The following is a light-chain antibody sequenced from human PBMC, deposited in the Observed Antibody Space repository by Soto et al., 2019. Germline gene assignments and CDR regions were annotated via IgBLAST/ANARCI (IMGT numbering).Light chain of an antibody. CDR3: QQSYRTPVT. CDR1: QSINYN. J-gene: IGKJ4*01. CDR2: FAS. V-gene: IGKV1-39*01. Sequence: DIQMTQSPSSLSASVGDRVTITCRASQSINYNLNWYQQKMGKGPKVLISFASTLQSGVPARFSGSGSGTDFTLTISSLHPEDFATYYCQQSYRTPVTFRGGTKVEIK.